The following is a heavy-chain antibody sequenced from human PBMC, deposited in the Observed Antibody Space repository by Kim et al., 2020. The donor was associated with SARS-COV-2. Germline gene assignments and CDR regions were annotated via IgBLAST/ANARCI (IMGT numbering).Heavy chain of an antibody. V-gene: IGHV1-3*01. D-gene: IGHD5-18*01. J-gene: IGHJ4*02. CDR3: ARGGGHSYGYAY. CDR2: INAGNGNT. Sequence: ASVKVSCKASGYTFTSYAMHWVRQAPGQRLEWMGWINAGNGNTKYSQKFQGRVTITRDTSASTAYMELSSLRSEDTAVYYCARGGGHSYGYAYWGQGTLVTVSS. CDR1: GYTFTSYA.